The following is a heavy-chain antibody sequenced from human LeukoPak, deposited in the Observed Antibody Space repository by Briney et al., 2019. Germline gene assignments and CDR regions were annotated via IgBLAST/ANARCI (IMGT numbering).Heavy chain of an antibody. Sequence: SVKVSCKASGGTFSSYAISWVRQAPGQGLEWVGRIIPSLGIANYAQKFQGRVTITADKSTSTAYMELSSLRSEDTAVYYCARDNEYSSSWGGDYWGQGTLVTVSS. CDR3: ARDNEYSSSWGGDY. V-gene: IGHV1-69*04. J-gene: IGHJ4*02. CDR2: IIPSLGIA. D-gene: IGHD6-6*01. CDR1: GGTFSSYA.